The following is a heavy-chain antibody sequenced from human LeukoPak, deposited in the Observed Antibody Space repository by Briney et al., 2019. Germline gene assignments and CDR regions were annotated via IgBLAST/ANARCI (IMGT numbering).Heavy chain of an antibody. J-gene: IGHJ4*02. CDR1: GGTFSSYA. Sequence: SVKVSCKASGGTFSSYAISWVRQSPGQGLEWMGGIIPIFGTANYAQKFQGRVTITADESTSTAYMELSSLRSEDTAVYYCAREIFGVGDHDYWGQGTLVTVSS. D-gene: IGHD3-3*01. CDR3: AREIFGVGDHDY. V-gene: IGHV1-69*13. CDR2: IIPIFGTA.